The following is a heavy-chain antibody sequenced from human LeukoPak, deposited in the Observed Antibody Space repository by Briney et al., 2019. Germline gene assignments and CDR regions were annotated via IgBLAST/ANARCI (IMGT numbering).Heavy chain of an antibody. CDR1: GVTLSTYA. Sequence: GGSLRLSCAASGVTLSTYAMSWARQAPGKGLEWVSSISSSSSYIYYADSVKGRFTISRDNAKNSLYLQMNSLRAEDTAVYYSAREGYYYDSSGYFDYWGQGTLVTVSS. CDR3: AREGYYYDSSGYFDY. D-gene: IGHD3-22*01. V-gene: IGHV3-21*01. CDR2: ISSSSSYI. J-gene: IGHJ4*02.